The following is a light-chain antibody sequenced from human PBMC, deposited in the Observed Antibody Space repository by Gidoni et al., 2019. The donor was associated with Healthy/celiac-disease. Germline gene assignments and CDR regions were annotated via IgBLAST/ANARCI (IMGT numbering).Light chain of an antibody. J-gene: IGLJ2*01. CDR1: ALPKQY. V-gene: IGLV3-25*03. CDR2: KDS. CDR3: QSADSSGTVV. Sequence: SYELTQPPSVSVSQGQTARITCYGEALPKQYAYWYQQKPGQAPVLVIYKDSERPSGIPERFSGSSSGTTVTLTISGVQAEDEADYYCQSADSSGTVVFGGGTKLTVL.